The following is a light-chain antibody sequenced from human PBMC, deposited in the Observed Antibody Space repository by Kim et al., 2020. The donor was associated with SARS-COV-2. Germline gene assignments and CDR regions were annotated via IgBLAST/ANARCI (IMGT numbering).Light chain of an antibody. J-gene: IGKJ4*01. CDR2: DAS. V-gene: IGKV1-9*01. Sequence: DIQLTQSPSFLSASVGDRVTISCRPSQAIGRSLAWYQQKPGKAPRLLIYDASTLQRGVPAGFSGSASGTEFTLTISSLQPEDFATYYCQQHNAYPPTFGGGTKLEI. CDR1: QAIGRS. CDR3: QQHNAYPPT.